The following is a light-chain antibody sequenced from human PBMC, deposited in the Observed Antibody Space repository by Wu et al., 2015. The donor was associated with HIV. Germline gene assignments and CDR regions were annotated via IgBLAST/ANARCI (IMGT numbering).Light chain of an antibody. Sequence: EIQMTQSPSSLSASVGDRVTITCRASQGITNYLAWYQQKPGKVPKVLIYAASTLQSGAPSRFSGSGSGTDFTLTISSLQPEDVATYYCQKYNTAPWTFGLRDQGGNQT. CDR2: AAS. V-gene: IGKV1-27*01. CDR1: QGITNY. CDR3: QKYNTAPWT. J-gene: IGKJ1*01.